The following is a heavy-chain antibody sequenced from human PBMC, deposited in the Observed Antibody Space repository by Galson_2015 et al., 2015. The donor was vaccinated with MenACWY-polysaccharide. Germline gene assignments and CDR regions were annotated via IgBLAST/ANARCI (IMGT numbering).Heavy chain of an antibody. CDR1: GFTFSSHW. CDR2: INTDGSST. Sequence: SLRLSCAASGFTFSSHWMHWVRQAPGEGLVWVSRINTDGSSTSYADSVKGRFTVSRDNAKNTVYLQMNSLRAEDTAVYYCARDPHCGAGCSIHDAFDVWGQGTKVTVSS. D-gene: IGHD2-21*02. V-gene: IGHV3-74*01. J-gene: IGHJ3*01. CDR3: ARDPHCGAGCSIHDAFDV.